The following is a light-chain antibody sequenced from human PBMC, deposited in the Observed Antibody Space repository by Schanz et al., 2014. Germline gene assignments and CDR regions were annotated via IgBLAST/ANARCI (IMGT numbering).Light chain of an antibody. J-gene: IGLJ3*02. CDR1: SSDVGGYNY. V-gene: IGLV2-14*01. Sequence: QSVLTQPASVSGSPGQSITISCTGTSSDVGGYNYVSWYQQHPGKAPKVMIYDVSNRPSGVSNRFSGSKSGNTASLTISGLQAEDEADYYCCSYAGTYTWEFGGGTKLTVL. CDR3: CSYAGTYTWE. CDR2: DVS.